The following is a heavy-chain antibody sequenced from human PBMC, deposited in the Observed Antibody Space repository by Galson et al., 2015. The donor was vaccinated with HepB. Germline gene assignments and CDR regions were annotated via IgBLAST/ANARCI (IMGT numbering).Heavy chain of an antibody. CDR1: GFTFSSYA. D-gene: IGHD2-2*01. J-gene: IGHJ6*02. CDR2: ISYDGSNK. Sequence: SLRLSCAASGFTFSSYAMHWVRQAPGKGLEWVAVISYDGSNKYYADSVKGRFTISRDNSKNTLYLQMNSLRAEDTAAYYCARDKRGYCSSTSCYADGYYYGMDVRGQGTTVTVSS. V-gene: IGHV3-30-3*01. CDR3: ARDKRGYCSSTSCYADGYYYGMDV.